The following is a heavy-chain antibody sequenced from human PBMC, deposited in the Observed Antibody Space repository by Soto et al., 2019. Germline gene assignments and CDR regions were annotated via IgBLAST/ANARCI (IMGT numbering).Heavy chain of an antibody. J-gene: IGHJ3*02. CDR2: IHYSGST. D-gene: IGHD2-15*01. CDR1: GGSISSYY. V-gene: IGHV4-59*08. CDR3: ARHRVGGQRNAFDI. Sequence: SETLSLTCTVSGGSISSYYWSWIRQPPGKGLEWIGYIHYSGSTDYNPSLKSRVTISVDTSKNQFSLNLSSVTAADTAVYSCARHRVGGQRNAFDIWGQGTMVTVSS.